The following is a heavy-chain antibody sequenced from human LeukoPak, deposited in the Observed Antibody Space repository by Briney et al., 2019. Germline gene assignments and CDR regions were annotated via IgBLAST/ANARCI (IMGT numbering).Heavy chain of an antibody. CDR1: GYTFTGYY. J-gene: IGHJ6*02. V-gene: IGHV1-2*06. Sequence: ASVKVSCKASGYTFTGYYMHWVRQAPGQGLEWMGRINPNSGGTNYAQKFQGRVTMTRDTSISTAYMELSRLRSDDTAVYYCARGPRITIFGVVISTYYGMDVWGRGTTVTVSS. D-gene: IGHD3-3*01. CDR3: ARGPRITIFGVVISTYYGMDV. CDR2: INPNSGGT.